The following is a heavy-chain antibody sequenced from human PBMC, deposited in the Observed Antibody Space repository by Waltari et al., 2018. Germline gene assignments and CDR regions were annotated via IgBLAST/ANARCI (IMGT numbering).Heavy chain of an antibody. V-gene: IGHV1-69*01. J-gene: IGHJ5*02. Sequence: QVQLVQSGAEVKKPGSSVKVSCKASGGTFSSYAISWVRQAPGQGLEWMGGIIPIFGTANYAQKFQGRVTITADESTSTAYMELSSLRSEDTAVYYCARSYDFWSGYSNNWFDPWGQGTLVTVSS. CDR3: ARSYDFWSGYSNNWFDP. D-gene: IGHD3-3*01. CDR2: IIPIFGTA. CDR1: GGTFSSYA.